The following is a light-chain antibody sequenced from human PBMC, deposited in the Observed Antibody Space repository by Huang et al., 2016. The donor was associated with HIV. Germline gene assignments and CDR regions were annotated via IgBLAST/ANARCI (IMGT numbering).Light chain of an antibody. Sequence: EIVMTQSPATLSVSPGERATLSCRASQSVGSNLAWYQQKPGQAPRLLFYGASTRATGISARFSGSGSGTEFTLTISSLQSEDFAVYYCQQYNNWPPWTFGQGTKVEIK. CDR3: QQYNNWPPWT. CDR2: GAS. CDR1: QSVGSN. J-gene: IGKJ1*01. V-gene: IGKV3-15*01.